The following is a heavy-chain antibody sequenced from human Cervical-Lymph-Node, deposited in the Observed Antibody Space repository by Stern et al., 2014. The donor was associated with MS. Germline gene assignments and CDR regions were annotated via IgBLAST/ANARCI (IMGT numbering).Heavy chain of an antibody. CDR3: AKGATKWLDSDGFDI. Sequence: VQLVESGGGVVQPGRSPRLSCVASGFTFSSYGMHWVRQAPGKGLERVEVISYEGGSKYYSDSVKGRFTISRDNSKNTLYLQMNSLRADDTAVYYCAKGATKWLDSDGFDIWGQGTLVTVSP. CDR2: ISYEGGSK. J-gene: IGHJ3*02. V-gene: IGHV3-30*18. D-gene: IGHD3-22*01. CDR1: GFTFSSYG.